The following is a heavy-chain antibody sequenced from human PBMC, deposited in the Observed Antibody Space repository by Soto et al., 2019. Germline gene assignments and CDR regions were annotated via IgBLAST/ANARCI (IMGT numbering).Heavy chain of an antibody. Sequence: PSQTLSLTRAISGASLSSNYVTWNWFRQSPSRGLEWLGRTYYRSKWDNVYRMAGKSRITINPHTPKNQFSLQRNSASPDDTAVYYCARATSGRFDYWGQGTLVTVSS. J-gene: IGHJ4*02. CDR2: TYYRSKWDN. CDR3: ARATSGRFDY. CDR1: GASLSSNYVT. V-gene: IGHV6-1*01. D-gene: IGHD2-15*01.